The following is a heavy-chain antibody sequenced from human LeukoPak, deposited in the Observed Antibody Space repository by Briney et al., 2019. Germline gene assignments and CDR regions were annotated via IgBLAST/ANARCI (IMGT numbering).Heavy chain of an antibody. Sequence: SETLSLTCAVSGGSISSGGYYWSWVRQPPGKGLEWIGEIYHSGSTNYNPSLKSRVTISVDKSKNQFSLKLSSVTAADTAVYYCARVDLSSNWFDPWGQGTLVTVSS. V-gene: IGHV4-4*02. CDR1: GGSISSGGYY. CDR3: ARVDLSSNWFDP. J-gene: IGHJ5*02. D-gene: IGHD3-10*02. CDR2: IYHSGST.